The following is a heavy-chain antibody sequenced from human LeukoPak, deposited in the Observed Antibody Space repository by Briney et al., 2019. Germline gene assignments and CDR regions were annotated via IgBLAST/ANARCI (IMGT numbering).Heavy chain of an antibody. Sequence: GGSLRLSCAASGFTFGTYDMYWIRHAPGKGLECVSSISRGGAYTYYADSVKGRFTVSRDDSRNTLYLQMNSLRAEDTAVYYCSKKGQADNDGKPDWGQGTLVTVSS. J-gene: IGHJ4*02. CDR2: ISRGGAYT. D-gene: IGHD1-1*01. CDR3: SKKGQADNDGKPD. V-gene: IGHV3-23*01. CDR1: GFTFGTYD.